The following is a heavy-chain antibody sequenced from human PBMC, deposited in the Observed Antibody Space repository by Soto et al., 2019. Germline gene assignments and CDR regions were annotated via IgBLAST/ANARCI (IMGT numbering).Heavy chain of an antibody. CDR2: ISRDGGTK. D-gene: IGHD2-8*02. Sequence: QVQLVESGGGVVQPGRSLRLSCAVSGFTVSTYGMHWVRQAPGKGLEWVAVISRDGGTKYYADSVKGRFTISRDNSRNRLLLEMNSLRGDDMAFYYCTGEVESGYWGQGTLVPVSS. CDR1: GFTVSTYG. V-gene: IGHV3-30*03. J-gene: IGHJ4*02. CDR3: TGEVESGY.